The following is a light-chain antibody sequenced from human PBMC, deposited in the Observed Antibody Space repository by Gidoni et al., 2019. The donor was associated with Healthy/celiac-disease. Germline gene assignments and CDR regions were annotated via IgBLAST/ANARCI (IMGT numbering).Light chain of an antibody. J-gene: IGKJ4*01. V-gene: IGKV1-39*01. Sequence: PSSLSVSEGDRVTITCRASQSISSYLNLDQQKPGKAPKLLIYAASSLQSGVPSRFSGSGSGTDFTLTISSLQPEDFATYYCQQSYSTPLTFGGGTKVEIK. CDR3: QQSYSTPLT. CDR2: AAS. CDR1: QSISSY.